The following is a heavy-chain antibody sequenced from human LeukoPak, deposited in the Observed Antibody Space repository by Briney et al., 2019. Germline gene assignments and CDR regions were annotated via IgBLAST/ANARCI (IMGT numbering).Heavy chain of an antibody. CDR1: GFTFSSYA. CDR3: ARERYCGGDCYSFAFDI. V-gene: IGHV3-23*01. Sequence: GGSLRLSCAASGFTFSSYAMTWVRQAPGMGLEWVSAISGSGDTTYYADSVKGRFTISRDNSKNTLYLQMNNLRAEDTAVYYCARERYCGGDCYSFAFDIWGQGTMVTVSS. CDR2: ISGSGDTT. J-gene: IGHJ3*02. D-gene: IGHD2-21*02.